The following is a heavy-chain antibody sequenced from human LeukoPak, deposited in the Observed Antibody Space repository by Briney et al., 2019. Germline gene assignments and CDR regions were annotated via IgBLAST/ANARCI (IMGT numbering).Heavy chain of an antibody. CDR3: ASAYDSSGYPNWFDP. J-gene: IGHJ5*02. D-gene: IGHD3-22*01. CDR1: GFTFSSYG. V-gene: IGHV3-33*08. CDR2: IWYDGSNK. Sequence: GGSLRLSCAASGFTFSSYGMHWVRQAPGKGLEWVAVIWYDGSNKYYADSVKGRFTISRDNSKNTLYLQMNSLRAEDTAVYYCASAYDSSGYPNWFDPWGQGTLVTVSS.